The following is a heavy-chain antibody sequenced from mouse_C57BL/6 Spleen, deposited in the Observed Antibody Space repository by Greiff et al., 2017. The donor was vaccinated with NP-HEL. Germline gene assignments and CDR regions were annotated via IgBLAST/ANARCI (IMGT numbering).Heavy chain of an antibody. CDR2: IYPGDGDT. D-gene: IGHD3-2*02. V-gene: IGHV1-82*01. CDR1: GYAFSSSW. Sequence: VQLQESGPELVKPGASVKISCKASGYAFSSSWMNWVKQRPGKGLEWIGRIYPGDGDTNYNGKFKGKATLTADKSSSTAYMQLSSLTSEDSAVYFCARGGDSSGHWGQGTLVTVSA. J-gene: IGHJ3*01. CDR3: ARGGDSSGH.